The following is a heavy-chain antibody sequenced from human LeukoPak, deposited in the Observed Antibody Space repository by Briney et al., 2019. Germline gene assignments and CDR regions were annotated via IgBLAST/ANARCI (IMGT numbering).Heavy chain of an antibody. CDR1: GGSISSGSYY. J-gene: IGHJ3*02. D-gene: IGHD2-2*01. V-gene: IGHV4-61*02. CDR2: IYTSGST. Sequence: SQTLSLTCTVSGGSISSGSYYWSWIRQPAGKGLEWIGRIYTSGSTNYNPSLKSRVTISVDTSKNQFSLKLSSVTAADTAVYYCARDLPYCSSTSCYRGAFDIWGQGTVVTVSS. CDR3: ARDLPYCSSTSCYRGAFDI.